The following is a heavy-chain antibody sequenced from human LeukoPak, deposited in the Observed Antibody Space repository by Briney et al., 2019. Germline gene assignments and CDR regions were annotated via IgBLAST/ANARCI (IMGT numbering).Heavy chain of an antibody. CDR3: ARSKDGSGFAAY. V-gene: IGHV4-34*01. Sequence: SETLSLTCAVYGGSFSGYYWTWIRQPPGKGLEWIGEINHSGNTNYNPSLKSRVAISVDTSKNQFSLKLSSVIAADTAMYYCARSKDGSGFAAYWGQGTQVTVSS. CDR1: GGSFSGYY. J-gene: IGHJ4*02. CDR2: INHSGNT. D-gene: IGHD3-22*01.